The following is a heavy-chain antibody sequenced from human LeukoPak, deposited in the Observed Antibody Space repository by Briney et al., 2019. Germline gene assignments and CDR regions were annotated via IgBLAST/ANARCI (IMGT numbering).Heavy chain of an antibody. CDR2: ISGSGGST. CDR1: GFTFSSYA. V-gene: IGHV3-23*01. D-gene: IGHD6-19*01. J-gene: IGHJ4*02. Sequence: GGSLRLSCAASGFTFSSYAMSWVRQAPGKGLEWVAAISGSGGSTYYADFVKGRFTISRDNSKNTLYLQMNSLRAEDTAVYYCAKMAPGYSSGWYVGYWGQGTLVTVSS. CDR3: AKMAPGYSSGWYVGY.